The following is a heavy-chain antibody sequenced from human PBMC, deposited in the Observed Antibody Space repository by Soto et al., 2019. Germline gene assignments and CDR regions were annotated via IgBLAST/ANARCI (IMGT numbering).Heavy chain of an antibody. Sequence: SLTCAVYGGSFSGYYWSWIRQPPGKGLEWIGEINHSGSTNYNPSLKSRVTISVDTSKNQFSLKLSSVTAADTAVYYCARWYRRNWFDPWGQGTLVTVSS. CDR1: GGSFSGYY. CDR3: ARWYRRNWFDP. CDR2: INHSGST. D-gene: IGHD1-20*01. J-gene: IGHJ5*02. V-gene: IGHV4-34*01.